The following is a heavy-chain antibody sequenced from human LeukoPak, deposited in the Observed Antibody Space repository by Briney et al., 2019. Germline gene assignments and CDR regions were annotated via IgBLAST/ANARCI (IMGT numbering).Heavy chain of an antibody. Sequence: SETLSLTCTVSGGSISSYYWSWTRQPQGRDWSGLGSGTTNYNPSLKSRVTISVDTSKNQFSLKLSSVTAADTAVYYCARGVYIAAAQYAYWGQGTLVTVSS. J-gene: IGHJ4*02. CDR2: GTT. V-gene: IGHV4-59*01. CDR1: GGSISSYY. D-gene: IGHD6-13*01. CDR3: ARGVYIAAAQYAY.